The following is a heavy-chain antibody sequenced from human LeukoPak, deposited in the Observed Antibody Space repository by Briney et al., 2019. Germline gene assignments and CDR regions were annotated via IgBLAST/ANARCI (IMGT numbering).Heavy chain of an antibody. CDR2: ITRSGSNL. J-gene: IGHJ4*02. Sequence: GGSLRLSYVASGFTFTSSDFNWIRQAPGKGLEWLSTITRSGSNLYYADSVKGRFTISRDNAKNSLYLQMNSLRDEDSAVYYCARDQGIFDYWGQGTLVTVSS. CDR1: GFTFTSSD. V-gene: IGHV3-48*02. CDR3: ARDQGIFDY.